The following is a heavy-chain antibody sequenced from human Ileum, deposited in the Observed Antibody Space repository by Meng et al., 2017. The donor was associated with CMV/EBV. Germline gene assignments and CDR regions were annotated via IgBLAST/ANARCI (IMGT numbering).Heavy chain of an antibody. V-gene: IGHV4-39*07. CDR3: ARDTTGHGNWFDP. Sequence: SETLSLTCTVSGGSISGSSYYWGWIRQPPGKGLEWIGSIYYSGSTYYNLSLKSPVTISVDTSKNQFSLRLSSATAADTAVYYCARDTTGHGNWFDPWGQGTLVTVSS. CDR2: IYYSGST. CDR1: GGSISGSSYY. D-gene: IGHD1-26*01. J-gene: IGHJ5*02.